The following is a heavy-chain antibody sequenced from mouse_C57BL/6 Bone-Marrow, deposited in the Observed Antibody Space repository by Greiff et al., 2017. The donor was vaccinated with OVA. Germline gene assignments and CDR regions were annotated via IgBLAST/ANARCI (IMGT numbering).Heavy chain of an antibody. D-gene: IGHD2-4*01. CDR1: GFTFSNYW. Sequence: EVKLMESGGGLVQPGGSMKLSCVASGFTFSNYWMNWVRQSPEKGLEWVAQIRLKSDNYATHYAESVKGRFTISRDDSKSSVYLQMNNLRAEDTGIYYCTLYYDYDEFAYWGQGTLVTVSA. V-gene: IGHV6-3*01. CDR3: TLYYDYDEFAY. J-gene: IGHJ3*01. CDR2: IRLKSDNYAT.